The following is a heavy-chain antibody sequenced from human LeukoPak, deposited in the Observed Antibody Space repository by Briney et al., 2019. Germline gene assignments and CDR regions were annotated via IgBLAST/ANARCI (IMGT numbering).Heavy chain of an antibody. CDR1: GFNFNNAW. CDR3: VAMLRGVGY. CDR2: IKSKSDGGTT. J-gene: IGHJ4*02. D-gene: IGHD3-10*01. Sequence: KSGGSLRLSCAASGFNFNNAWMNWVRQAPGKGLEWVGRIKSKSDGGTTDNAAPVKGRFTISRDDSKNSVYLQMNSLKTEDMAVYYCVAMLRGVGYWGQGTLVTVSS. V-gene: IGHV3-15*01.